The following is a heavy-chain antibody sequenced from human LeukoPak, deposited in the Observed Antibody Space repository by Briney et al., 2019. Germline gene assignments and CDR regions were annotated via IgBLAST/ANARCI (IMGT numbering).Heavy chain of an antibody. CDR3: ARGGVNDYGDYFDY. CDR2: VWYDGSNK. V-gene: IGHV3-33*01. J-gene: IGHJ4*02. Sequence: PGRSLRLSCAASGFTFSTYGMHWVRQAPGKGLEWVAVVWYDGSNKYYADSVKGRFTISRDNSKNTLYLQMNSLRAEDTAVYYYARGGVNDYGDYFDYWGQGTLVTVSS. D-gene: IGHD4-17*01. CDR1: GFTFSTYG.